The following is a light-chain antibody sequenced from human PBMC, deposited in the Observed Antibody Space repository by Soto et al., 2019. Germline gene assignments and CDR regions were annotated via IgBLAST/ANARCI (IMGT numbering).Light chain of an antibody. V-gene: IGLV2-14*01. CDR1: SSDIGAYDY. J-gene: IGLJ1*01. Sequence: QSALTQPASLSGSPGQSITISCTGTSSDIGAYDYVSWFQQHPGKAPKLMISEVNNRPSGVSNRFSGSKSGNTAYLTISGLQGEDEAENFCFSFTTASTHVFGTGTKLTVL. CDR2: EVN. CDR3: FSFTTASTHV.